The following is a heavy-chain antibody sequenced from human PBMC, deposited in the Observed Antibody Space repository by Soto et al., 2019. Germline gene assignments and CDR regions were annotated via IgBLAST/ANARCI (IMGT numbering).Heavy chain of an antibody. V-gene: IGHV3-23*01. CDR3: AKGTRYCSGGTWYLDF. D-gene: IGHD2-15*01. CDR2: IIGSGGST. Sequence: GGSLRLSCAASGFTFNNHAMNWVRQAPGKGLEWVASIIGSGGSTYYADSVKGRFTISRDNSKNTLYLQMNSLRAEDTAVYYCAKGTRYCSGGTWYLDFWGQGTLVTVSS. J-gene: IGHJ4*02. CDR1: GFTFNNHA.